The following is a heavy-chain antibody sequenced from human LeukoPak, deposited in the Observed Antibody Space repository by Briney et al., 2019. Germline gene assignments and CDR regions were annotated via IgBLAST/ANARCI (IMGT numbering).Heavy chain of an antibody. J-gene: IGHJ5*02. CDR3: ASVLAARSWFDP. CDR1: GGTFSSYA. Sequence: PRASVKVSCKASGGTFSSYAISWVRQAPGQGLEWMGGIIPIFGTANYAQKFQGRVTITADESTSTAYMELSSLRSEDTAVYYCASVLAARSWFDPWGQGTLVTVSS. V-gene: IGHV1-69*13. D-gene: IGHD6-6*01. CDR2: IIPIFGTA.